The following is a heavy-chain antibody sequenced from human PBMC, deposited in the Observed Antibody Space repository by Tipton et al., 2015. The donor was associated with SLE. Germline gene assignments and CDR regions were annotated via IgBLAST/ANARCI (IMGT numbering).Heavy chain of an antibody. D-gene: IGHD3-10*01. V-gene: IGHV4-38-2*02. CDR3: ARDDVLLWFRGMDV. CDR1: GYPISSGYY. Sequence: TLSLTCSVSGYPISSGYYWGWIRQPPGKGLEWIGEINHSGSTNYNPSLKSRVTISVDTSKNQFSLKLTSVTAADTAVYYCARDDVLLWFRGMDVWGQGTTVTVSS. J-gene: IGHJ6*02. CDR2: INHSGST.